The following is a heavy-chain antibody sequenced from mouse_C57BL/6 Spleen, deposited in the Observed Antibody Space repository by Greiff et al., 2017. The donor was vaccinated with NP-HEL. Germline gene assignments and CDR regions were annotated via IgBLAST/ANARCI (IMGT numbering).Heavy chain of an antibody. CDR2: IYPRSGNT. CDR1: GYTFTSYG. J-gene: IGHJ2*01. Sequence: QVQLQQSGAELARPGASVKLSCKASGYTFTSYGISWVKQRTGQGLEWIGEIYPRSGNTYYNEKFKGKATLTADKSSSTAYMELRSLTSEDSAVYFCARVAYDGYYPTLDYWGQGTTLTVSS. D-gene: IGHD2-3*01. V-gene: IGHV1-81*01. CDR3: ARVAYDGYYPTLDY.